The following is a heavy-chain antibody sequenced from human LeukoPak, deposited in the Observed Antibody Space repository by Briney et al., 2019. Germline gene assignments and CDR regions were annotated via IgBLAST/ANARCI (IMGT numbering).Heavy chain of an antibody. CDR1: GGSISSSSYY. CDR3: ARIPYYYDSSGYYYASYYYYYMDV. J-gene: IGHJ6*03. D-gene: IGHD3-22*01. V-gene: IGHV4-39*07. Sequence: SETLPLTCTVSGGSISSSSYYWGWIRQPPGKGLEWIGSIYYSGSTYYNPSLKSRVTISVDTSKNQFSLKLSSVTAADTAVYYCARIPYYYDSSGYYYASYYYYYMDVWGKGTTVTVSS. CDR2: IYYSGST.